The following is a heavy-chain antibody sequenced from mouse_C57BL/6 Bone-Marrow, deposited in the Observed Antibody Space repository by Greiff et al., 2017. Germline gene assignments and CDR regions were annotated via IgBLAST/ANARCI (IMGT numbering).Heavy chain of an antibody. J-gene: IGHJ4*01. CDR3: TTSTYYGTPMDY. V-gene: IGHV14-4*01. D-gene: IGHD2-10*01. CDR2: IDPENGDN. Sequence: VQLKESGAELVRPGASVKLSCTASGFNIKDDYMHWVKPRPEQGLEWIGWIDPENGDNEYASKFPGKATITADTSSNTAYLQLSSLTSEDTAVYYCTTSTYYGTPMDYWGQGTSVTVSS. CDR1: GFNIKDDY.